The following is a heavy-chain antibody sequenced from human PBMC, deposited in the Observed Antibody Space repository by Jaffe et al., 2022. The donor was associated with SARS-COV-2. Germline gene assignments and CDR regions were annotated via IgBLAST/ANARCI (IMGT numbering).Heavy chain of an antibody. CDR2: ISGSGGRP. Sequence: EVQLLESGGGLVQPGGSLRLSCAASGFTFSNCAMSWVRQAPGKGLEWVSTISGSGGRPFYADFVKGRFTISRDNSRNTLFLQLNSLRAEDTAVYYCAKDDDITVAATLGRSEYFQHWGQGTLVTVSS. J-gene: IGHJ1*01. CDR1: GFTFSNCA. V-gene: IGHV3-23*01. D-gene: IGHD6-19*01. CDR3: AKDDDITVAATLGRSEYFQH.